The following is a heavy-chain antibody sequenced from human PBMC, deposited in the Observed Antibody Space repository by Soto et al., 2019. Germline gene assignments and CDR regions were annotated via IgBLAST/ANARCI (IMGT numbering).Heavy chain of an antibody. CDR2: MFYSGLT. D-gene: IGHD2-15*01. J-gene: IGHJ6*02. V-gene: IGHV4-39*01. CDR3: APLSVSLSGPYGIHV. CDR1: GYSATSSDYY. Sequence: PSETLSLTCSVSGYSATSSDYYWAWVRQPPGKGLEWIGSMFYSGLTYYNPSLKSRVTLSVDTSKNQFSVRLNSVTAADTAVYYCAPLSVSLSGPYGIHVRGQETTVTVSS.